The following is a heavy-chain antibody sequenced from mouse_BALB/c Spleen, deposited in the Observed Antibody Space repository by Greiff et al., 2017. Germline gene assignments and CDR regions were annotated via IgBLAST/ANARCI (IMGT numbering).Heavy chain of an antibody. J-gene: IGHJ1*01. D-gene: IGHD2-1*01. CDR3: ARDGNYWYFDV. CDR2: IDPANGNT. CDR1: GFNIKDTY. V-gene: IGHV14-3*02. Sequence: VQLQQSGAELVKPGASVKLSCTASGFNIKDTYMHWVKQRPEQGLEWIGRIDPANGNTKYDPKFQGKATVTADTSSNTAYLQLSSLTSEDTAVYYCARDGNYWYFDVWGAGTTVTVSS.